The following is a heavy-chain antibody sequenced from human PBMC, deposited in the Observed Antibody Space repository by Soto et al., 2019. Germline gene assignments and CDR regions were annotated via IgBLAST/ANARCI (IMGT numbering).Heavy chain of an antibody. CDR1: AVTFTSYF. CDR2: INPNGGST. J-gene: IGHJ4*02. D-gene: IGHD3-3*01. V-gene: IGHV1-46*01. CDR3: ARARKATYITGGFDS. Sequence: ASVKVSCKAPAVTFTSYFMHWVRQAPGHGLEWIGVINPNGGSTKFAQTFQGRVTMTGDTSTSTVYMELRSLRSEDTAVYYCARARKATYITGGFDSWGQGTLVTVS.